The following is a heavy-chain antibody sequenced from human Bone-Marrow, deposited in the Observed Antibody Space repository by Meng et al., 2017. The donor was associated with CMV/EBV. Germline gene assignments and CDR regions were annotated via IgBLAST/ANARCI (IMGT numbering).Heavy chain of an antibody. D-gene: IGHD6-13*01. V-gene: IGHV3-74*01. J-gene: IGHJ6*02. Sequence: GESLKISCGASGFTFSSYWMHWVRQAPGKGLVWVSRINSDGSSTRYTDSVKGRFTISRDNAKNTLYLQMNSPRADVAAVYYCARDLYSSSWYEHYGMDVWGQGTMVTVSS. CDR2: INSDGSST. CDR1: GFTFSSYW. CDR3: ARDLYSSSWYEHYGMDV.